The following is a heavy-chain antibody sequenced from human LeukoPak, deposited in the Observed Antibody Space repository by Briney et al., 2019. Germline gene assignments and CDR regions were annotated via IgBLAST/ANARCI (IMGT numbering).Heavy chain of an antibody. Sequence: GGSLRLSCAASGFTFSSYAMSWVRQAPGKGLEWVSAISGSGGSTYYADSVKGRFTISRDNSKNTLYLQMNSLRAEDTAVYYCARDDALCGGDCYQNFDYWGQGTLVTVSS. CDR1: GFTFSSYA. CDR2: ISGSGGST. J-gene: IGHJ4*02. D-gene: IGHD2-21*01. CDR3: ARDDALCGGDCYQNFDY. V-gene: IGHV3-23*01.